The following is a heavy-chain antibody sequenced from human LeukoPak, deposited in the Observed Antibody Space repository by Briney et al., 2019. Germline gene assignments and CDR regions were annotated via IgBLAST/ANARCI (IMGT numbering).Heavy chain of an antibody. V-gene: IGHV3-7*05. Sequence: GGSLRLSCAASGFTFSSYWMTWVRQAPGKGLERVANIKPDGNEQHYVDSVKGRFTISRDNAKNSLYLQVDSLRAEDTAVYYCASIYGDYWGQGTLVTVSS. D-gene: IGHD2-2*02. J-gene: IGHJ4*02. CDR2: IKPDGNEQ. CDR3: ASIYGDY. CDR1: GFTFSSYW.